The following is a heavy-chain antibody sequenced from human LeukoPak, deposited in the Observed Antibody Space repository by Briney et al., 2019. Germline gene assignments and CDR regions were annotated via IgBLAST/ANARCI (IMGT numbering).Heavy chain of an antibody. D-gene: IGHD2-2*01. CDR1: GFTFSSYG. CDR2: ISYDGSNK. Sequence: GGSLRLSWAASGFTFSSYGMHWVRQAPGKGLEWVAVISYDGSNKYYADSVKGRFTISRDNSKNTLYLQMNSLRAEDTAVYYCAQESSCYYYMDVWGKGTTVTVPS. J-gene: IGHJ6*03. V-gene: IGHV3-30*03. CDR3: AQESSCYYYMDV.